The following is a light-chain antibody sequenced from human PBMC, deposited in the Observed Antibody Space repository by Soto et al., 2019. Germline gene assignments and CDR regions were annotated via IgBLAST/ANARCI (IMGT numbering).Light chain of an antibody. CDR2: GAS. J-gene: IGKJ4*01. CDR3: QQYGNAPLA. Sequence: EIELTQSPGTLSLSPGERASLSCRASRSVSSSFLAWYHQRPGRAPRLLIYGASSRATDIPDRFSGSGSGTDFTLTISRLEPEDFGVYYCQQYGNAPLAFGGGTRV. CDR1: RSVSSSF. V-gene: IGKV3-20*01.